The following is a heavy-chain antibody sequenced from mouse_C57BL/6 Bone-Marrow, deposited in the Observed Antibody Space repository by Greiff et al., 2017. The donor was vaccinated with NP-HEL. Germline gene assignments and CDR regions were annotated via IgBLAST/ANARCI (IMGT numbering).Heavy chain of an antibody. CDR3: ARQNDYEGFAY. D-gene: IGHD2-4*01. J-gene: IGHJ3*01. Sequence: EVMLVESGGDLVKPGGSLKLSCAASGFTFSSYGMSWVRQTPDKRLEWVATISSGGSYTYYPDSVKGRFTISRDNAKNTLYLQMSSLKSEDTAMYYCARQNDYEGFAYWGQGTLVTVSA. CDR1: GFTFSSYG. V-gene: IGHV5-6*01. CDR2: ISSGGSYT.